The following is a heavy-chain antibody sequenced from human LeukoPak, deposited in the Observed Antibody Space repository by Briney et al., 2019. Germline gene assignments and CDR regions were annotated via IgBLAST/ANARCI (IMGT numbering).Heavy chain of an antibody. D-gene: IGHD3-3*01. J-gene: IGHJ4*02. CDR3: ARVPRGPGDDGFFENVEGGFDH. CDR2: IWRSGST. Sequence: PSETLSLTCAVSGGSVSSSTWSWIRQPPGKGLEWIGYIWRSGSTNYNPSLKSRVTISSDTSNSQISLELTSVTAADTAVYYCARVPRGPGDDGFFENVEGGFDHWGQGTRVTVTS. V-gene: IGHV4-59*02. CDR1: GGSVSSST.